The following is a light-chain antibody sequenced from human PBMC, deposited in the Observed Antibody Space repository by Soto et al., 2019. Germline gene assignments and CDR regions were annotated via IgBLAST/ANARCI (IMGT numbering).Light chain of an antibody. CDR2: KAS. Sequence: DFQMTQSPSTLSTSVGDRVTIACRASQSIRTWLAWYQQKPGKAPKLLIYKASFLESGVASRFSGSGSGTDFTLTISSLQPDDFATYYCQEYNSSSGTFGQGTKVEIK. CDR3: QEYNSSSGT. J-gene: IGKJ1*01. CDR1: QSIRTW. V-gene: IGKV1-5*03.